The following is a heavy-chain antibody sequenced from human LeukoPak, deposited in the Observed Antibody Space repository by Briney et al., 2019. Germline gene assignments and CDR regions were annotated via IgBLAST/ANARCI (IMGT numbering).Heavy chain of an antibody. Sequence: PSETLSLTCAVYGGAFSGYYWTWIRQPPGKGLEWIGEINHSGSTNYNPSLRSRVTISVDTSKNQFSLKLSSVTAADTAVYYCARKRRTRPQYYFDYWGQGTLVTVSS. D-gene: IGHD2-2*01. V-gene: IGHV4-34*01. CDR2: INHSGST. J-gene: IGHJ4*02. CDR1: GGAFSGYY. CDR3: ARKRRTRPQYYFDY.